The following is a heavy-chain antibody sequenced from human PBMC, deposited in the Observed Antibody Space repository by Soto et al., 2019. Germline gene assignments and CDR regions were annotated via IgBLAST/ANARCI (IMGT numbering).Heavy chain of an antibody. Sequence: SLRLSCAASGFTFSSYSMNWVRLAPGKGLEWVSSISSSSSYIYYADSVKGRFTISRDNAKNSLYLQMNSLRAEDTAVYYCARSWHYDFWSGYPYWGQGTLVTVSS. D-gene: IGHD3-3*01. J-gene: IGHJ4*02. CDR2: ISSSSSYI. CDR1: GFTFSSYS. V-gene: IGHV3-21*01. CDR3: ARSWHYDFWSGYPY.